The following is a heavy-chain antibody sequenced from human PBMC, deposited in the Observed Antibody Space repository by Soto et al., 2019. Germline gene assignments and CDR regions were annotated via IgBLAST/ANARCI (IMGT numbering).Heavy chain of an antibody. CDR3: ARRHHRWIPLWYFDL. J-gene: IGHJ2*01. V-gene: IGHV1-69*12. CDR1: GGTFSSYT. CDR2: SIPIFGTV. D-gene: IGHD5-18*01. Sequence: QVQLVQSGAEVKKPGSSVTVSCKASGGTFSSYTISWVRQAPGQGLEWMGGSIPIFGTVNYAQKFQGRVTITAYESTSTPDTELSSLRYEDTAVYYCARRHHRWIPLWYFDLWGRGTLVTVSS.